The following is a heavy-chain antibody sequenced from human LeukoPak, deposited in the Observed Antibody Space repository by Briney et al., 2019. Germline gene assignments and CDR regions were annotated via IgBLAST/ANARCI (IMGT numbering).Heavy chain of an antibody. D-gene: IGHD6-13*01. CDR3: AKEGVSAAAGIQFDY. CDR2: ISGSGGST. Sequence: AGGSLRLSCAASGFTFSSYSMSWVRQAPGKGLEWVSAISGSGGSTYYADSVKGRFTISRDNSKNTLYLQMNSLRAEDTAVYYCAKEGVSAAAGIQFDYWGQGTLVTVSS. J-gene: IGHJ4*02. CDR1: GFTFSSYS. V-gene: IGHV3-23*01.